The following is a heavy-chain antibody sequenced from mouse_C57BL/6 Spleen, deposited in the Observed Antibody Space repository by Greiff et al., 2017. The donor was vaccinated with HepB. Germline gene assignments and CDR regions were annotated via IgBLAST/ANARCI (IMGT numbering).Heavy chain of an antibody. D-gene: IGHD2-4*01. CDR3: ATIYYDYDGGYFDY. CDR1: GYTFTDYN. V-gene: IGHV1-22*01. J-gene: IGHJ2*01. Sequence: EVQLQQSGPELVKPGASVKMSCKASGYTFTDYNMHWVKQSHGKSLEWIGYINPNNGGTSYNQKFKGKATLTVNKSSSTAYMELSSLTSEESAVYYCATIYYDYDGGYFDYWGQGTTLTVSS. CDR2: INPNNGGT.